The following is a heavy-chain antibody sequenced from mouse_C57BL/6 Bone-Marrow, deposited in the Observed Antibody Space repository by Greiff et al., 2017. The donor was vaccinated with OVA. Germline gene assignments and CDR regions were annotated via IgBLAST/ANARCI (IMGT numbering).Heavy chain of an antibody. CDR2: IHPNSGST. CDR3: ARRGLRRFYAMDY. Sequence: VQLQQPGAELVKPGASVKLSCKASGYTFTSYWMHWVKQRPGQGLEWIGVIHPNSGSTNYNEKFKSKATLTVDKSTSTAYMQLSSLTSEDSAVYYCARRGLRRFYAMDYWGQGTSVTVSS. V-gene: IGHV1-64*01. J-gene: IGHJ4*01. CDR1: GYTFTSYW. D-gene: IGHD2-4*01.